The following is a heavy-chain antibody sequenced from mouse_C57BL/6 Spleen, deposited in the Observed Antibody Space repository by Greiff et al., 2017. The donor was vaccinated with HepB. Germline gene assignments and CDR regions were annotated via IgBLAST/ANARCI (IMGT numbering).Heavy chain of an antibody. CDR3: ARKGQTGTGFAY. V-gene: IGHV3-6*01. CDR2: ISYDGSN. CDR1: GYSITSGYY. D-gene: IGHD4-1*01. Sequence: EVKLMESGPGLVKPSQSLSLTCSVTGYSITSGYYWNWIRQFPGNKLEWMGYISYDGSNNYNPSLKNRISITRDTSKNQFFLKLNSVTTEDTATYYCARKGQTGTGFAYWGQGTLVTVSA. J-gene: IGHJ3*01.